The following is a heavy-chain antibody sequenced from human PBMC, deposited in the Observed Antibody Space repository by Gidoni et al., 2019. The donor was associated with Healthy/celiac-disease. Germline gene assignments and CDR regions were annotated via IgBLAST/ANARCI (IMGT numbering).Heavy chain of an antibody. CDR3: ARDPPRGITIPLYGMDV. CDR1: GFPFSSHR. Sequence: QVQLVESGGGVVQPGRSLRLPCAASGFPFSSHRMHWVRQAPGKGLEWVAVIWYDGSNKYYADSVKGRFTISRDNSKNTLYLQMNSLRAEDTAVYYCARDPPRGITIPLYGMDVWGQGTTVTVSS. J-gene: IGHJ6*02. CDR2: IWYDGSNK. V-gene: IGHV3-33*01. D-gene: IGHD3-3*01.